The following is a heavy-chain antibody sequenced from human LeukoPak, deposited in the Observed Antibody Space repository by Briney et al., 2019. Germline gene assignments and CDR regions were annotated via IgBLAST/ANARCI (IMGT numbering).Heavy chain of an antibody. V-gene: IGHV1-46*01. CDR3: ARSRHSYDSSGFSHY. J-gene: IGHJ4*02. CDR1: GYTFTSYY. D-gene: IGHD3-22*01. Sequence: ASVKVSCKASGYTFTSYYMHWVRQAPGQGLEWMGIINPSGGSTSYAQKFQGRVTMTRDMSTSTVYMELSSLRSEDTAVYYCARSRHSYDSSGFSHYWGQGTLVTVSS. CDR2: INPSGGST.